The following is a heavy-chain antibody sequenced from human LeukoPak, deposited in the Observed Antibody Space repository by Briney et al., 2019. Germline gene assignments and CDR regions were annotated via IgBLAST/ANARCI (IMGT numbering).Heavy chain of an antibody. V-gene: IGHV4-59*01. Sequence: SETLSLTCAVSGGSISNYYWSWIRQPPGKGLEWIGYIYYSGSTNYNPSLKSRVTISVDTSKNQFTLKLTSVTAADTAVYYCARTSLADYWGQGTLVTVSS. CDR3: ARTSLADY. J-gene: IGHJ4*02. CDR2: IYYSGST. CDR1: GGSISNYY.